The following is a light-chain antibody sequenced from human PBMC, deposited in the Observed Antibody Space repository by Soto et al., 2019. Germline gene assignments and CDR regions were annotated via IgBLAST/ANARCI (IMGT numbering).Light chain of an antibody. CDR2: DAS. V-gene: IGKV3-11*01. J-gene: IGKJ5*01. CDR3: QRCNWSIT. Sequence: TQSAIILSQSPGRGVTLSCRPCQSIRTCLAWFQEKPGQARMLLILDASPEATGIPARFSGSACETDFTLTISIEPHDDAADYYCQRCNWSITFGQGTRLEIK. CDR1: QSIRTC.